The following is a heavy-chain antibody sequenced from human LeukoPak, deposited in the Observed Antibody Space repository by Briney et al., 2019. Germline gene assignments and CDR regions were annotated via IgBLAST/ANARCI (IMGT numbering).Heavy chain of an antibody. J-gene: IGHJ4*02. CDR3: ARRSGIAVAGAFDY. D-gene: IGHD6-19*01. V-gene: IGHV3-30*02. Sequence: PGGSLRLPCAASGFTFSSYGMHWVRQAPGKGLEWVAYIRYDGSNKYYEDSTKGRFTISRDNSKNMLYLQMNSLRAEDTAVYYCARRSGIAVAGAFDYWGQGTLVTVSS. CDR2: IRYDGSNK. CDR1: GFTFSSYG.